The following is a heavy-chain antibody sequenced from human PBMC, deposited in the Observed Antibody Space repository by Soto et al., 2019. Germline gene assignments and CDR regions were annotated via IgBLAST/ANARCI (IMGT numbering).Heavy chain of an antibody. V-gene: IGHV3-30*18. J-gene: IGHJ4*02. CDR1: GFAFSSYG. CDR3: AKGKRTVVVTHFDY. CDR2: ISYDVSNK. D-gene: IGHD2-21*02. Sequence: GGSLRLSCAASGFAFSSYGMHWVRQAPGKGLEWVAVISYDVSNKYYADSVKGRFTISRDNSKDTLYLQMNSLRTEDTAVYYCAKGKRTVVVTHFDYWGQGTLVTVSS.